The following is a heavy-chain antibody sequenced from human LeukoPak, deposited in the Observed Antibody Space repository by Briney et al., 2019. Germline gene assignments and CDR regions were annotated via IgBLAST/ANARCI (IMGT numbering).Heavy chain of an antibody. CDR3: ARAGVGVRFLEWLHDY. D-gene: IGHD3-3*01. Sequence: ASVKGSCKGSGYTLTRYYMHWVPQAPGQRLELIGRINPNSGGTNYAQKFQGRVTMTRDTSISTAYMELSRLRSDDTAVYYCARAGVGVRFLEWLHDYRGQGTLVTVSS. J-gene: IGHJ4*02. CDR1: GYTLTRYY. CDR2: INPNSGGT. V-gene: IGHV1-2*06.